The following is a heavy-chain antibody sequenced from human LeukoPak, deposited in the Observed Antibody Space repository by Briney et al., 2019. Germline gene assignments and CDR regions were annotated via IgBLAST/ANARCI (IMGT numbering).Heavy chain of an antibody. V-gene: IGHV3-30*02. Sequence: GGSLRLSCAASGFTFSSYGMHWVRQAPGKGLEWVAFIRYDGSNKYYADSVKGRFTISRDNSKNTLYLQMNSLRAEDTAVYYCARVGGYCSSTSCYDIFDYWGQGTLVTVSS. CDR2: IRYDGSNK. D-gene: IGHD2-2*01. J-gene: IGHJ4*02. CDR3: ARVGGYCSSTSCYDIFDY. CDR1: GFTFSSYG.